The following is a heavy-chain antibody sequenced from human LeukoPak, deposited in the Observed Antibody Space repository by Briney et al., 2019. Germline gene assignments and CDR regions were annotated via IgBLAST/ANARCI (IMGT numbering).Heavy chain of an antibody. J-gene: IGHJ6*03. CDR3: AKDGTMVRGVMVGDDYYYYYMDV. Sequence: GGALRLSCAASGFTFSRYWMTWVRQAPGKGLEGVSYISSSGSTIYYADSVKGRFTISRDNAKNSLYLQMNSLRAEDTAVYYCAKDGTMVRGVMVGDDYYYYYMDVWGKGTTVTISS. D-gene: IGHD3-10*01. CDR1: GFTFSRYW. CDR2: ISSSGSTI. V-gene: IGHV3-48*03.